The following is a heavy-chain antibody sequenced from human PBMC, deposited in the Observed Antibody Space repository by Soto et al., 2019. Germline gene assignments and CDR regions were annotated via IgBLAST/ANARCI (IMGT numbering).Heavy chain of an antibody. CDR2: IYYSGST. V-gene: IGHV4-31*02. Sequence: PSETLSLTCTVSGGSISSGGYYWSWIRQHPGKGLEWIGYIYYSGSTYYNPSLKSRVTISVDTSKNQFSLKLSSVTAADTAVYYCAREMIAAAGTFEADNWFDPWGQGTLVTVSS. J-gene: IGHJ5*02. CDR3: AREMIAAAGTFEADNWFDP. D-gene: IGHD6-13*01. CDR1: GGSISSGGYY.